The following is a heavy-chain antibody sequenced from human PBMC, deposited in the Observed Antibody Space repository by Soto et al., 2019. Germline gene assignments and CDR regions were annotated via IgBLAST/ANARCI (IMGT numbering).Heavy chain of an antibody. J-gene: IGHJ4*02. D-gene: IGHD3-10*01. Sequence: GGSLRLSCAASGFTFSSYAMHWVRQAPGKGLEWVAVISYDGSNKYYADSVKGRFTISRDNSKNTLYLQMNSLRAEDTAVYYCARDRYYYGSGSYDISSDYWGQGTLVTVSS. CDR1: GFTFSSYA. CDR2: ISYDGSNK. V-gene: IGHV3-30-3*01. CDR3: ARDRYYYGSGSYDISSDY.